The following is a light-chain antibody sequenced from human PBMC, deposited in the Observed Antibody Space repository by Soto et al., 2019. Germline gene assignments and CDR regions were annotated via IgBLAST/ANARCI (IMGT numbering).Light chain of an antibody. CDR2: HAS. CDR3: QQYNTYLNT. J-gene: IGKJ2*01. CDR1: QSISTW. Sequence: DIQMTQSPSTLSASVGDRVTITCRASQSISTWLAWYQQKAGKAPKLLIFHASSLASGVPLRFSGSGSGTEFALTIDSLQPDDFATYFCQQYNTYLNTFGQGTKVDIK. V-gene: IGKV1-5*01.